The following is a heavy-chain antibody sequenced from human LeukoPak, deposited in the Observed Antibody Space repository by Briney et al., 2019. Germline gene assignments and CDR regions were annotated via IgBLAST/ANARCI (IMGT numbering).Heavy chain of an antibody. CDR1: GYTFTSYD. J-gene: IGHJ4*02. V-gene: IGHV1-8*01. CDR2: MNPNSGNT. CDR3: ARVRYDYVWGSYRYIDY. D-gene: IGHD3-16*02. Sequence: ASVEVSCKASGYTFTSYDINWVRQATGQGLEWMGWMNPNSGNTGYAQKFQGRVTMTRNTSISTAYMELSSLRSEDTAVYYCARVRYDYVWGSYRYIDYWGQGTLVTVSS.